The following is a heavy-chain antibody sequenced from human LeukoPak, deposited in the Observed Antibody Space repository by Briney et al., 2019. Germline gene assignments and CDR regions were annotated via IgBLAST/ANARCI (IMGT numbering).Heavy chain of an antibody. CDR3: AREGRGYSYGWERWDYYYYGMDV. CDR1: GGSISSSSYY. J-gene: IGHJ6*02. Sequence: KSSETLSLTCTVSGGSISSSSYYWGWIRQPPGKGLEWIGSIYYSGSTYYNPSLKSRVTISVDTSKNQFSLKLSSVTAADTAVYYCAREGRGYSYGWERWDYYYYGMDVWGQGTTVTVSS. V-gene: IGHV4-39*07. D-gene: IGHD5-18*01. CDR2: IYYSGST.